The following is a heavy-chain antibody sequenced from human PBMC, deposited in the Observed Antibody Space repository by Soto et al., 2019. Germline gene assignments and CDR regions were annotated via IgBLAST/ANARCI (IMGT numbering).Heavy chain of an antibody. V-gene: IGHV4-4*01. CDR1: GVSLTSGNW. CDR3: ARLVYDTRLNYMYFGF. CDR2: IFHDGTA. D-gene: IGHD3-10*01. Sequence: RSLTCAVSGVSLTSGNWWTWVRQSPQRGLEYIGEIFHDGTANYYPSFERRVAMSVDTSRNQFSLKLTSVTAADTAVYFWARLVYDTRLNYMYFGFWGPGALVTVSS. J-gene: IGHJ4*02.